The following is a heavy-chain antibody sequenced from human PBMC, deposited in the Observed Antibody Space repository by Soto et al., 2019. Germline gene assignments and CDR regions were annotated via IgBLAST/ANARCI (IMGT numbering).Heavy chain of an antibody. Sequence: QVQLVESGGGLVKPGGSLRLSCAASGFTFSDYYMSWIRQAPGKGLEWVSYISSSSSYTNYADSVKGRFTITRDNDKNSLYLQMNSLIAEDTAVYYCAREGQGYCSGGSCSYAFDIWGQGTMVTVSS. CDR2: ISSSSSYT. CDR1: GFTFSDYY. D-gene: IGHD2-15*01. V-gene: IGHV3-11*06. J-gene: IGHJ3*02. CDR3: AREGQGYCSGGSCSYAFDI.